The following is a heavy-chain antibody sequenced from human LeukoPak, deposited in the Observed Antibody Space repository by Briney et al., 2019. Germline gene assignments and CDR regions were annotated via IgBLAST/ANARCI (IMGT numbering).Heavy chain of an antibody. V-gene: IGHV3-30*04. CDR3: ARPSPPGDGYNPSDQ. CDR1: GFIFTNFA. CDR2: ISNDERNK. J-gene: IGHJ4*02. D-gene: IGHD5-24*01. Sequence: PGGSLRLSCAASGFIFTNFAMHWVRQAPGKGLEWVAVISNDERNKYYAESEKGRFTISRDNSNSMVYLQMTSLRLEDTAVYYCARPSPPGDGYNPSDQWGQGSLVIVSS.